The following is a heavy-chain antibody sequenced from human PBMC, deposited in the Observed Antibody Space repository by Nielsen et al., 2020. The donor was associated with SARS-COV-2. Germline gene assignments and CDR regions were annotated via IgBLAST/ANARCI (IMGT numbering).Heavy chain of an antibody. Sequence: SETLSLTCTVSGGSISSYYWSWIRQPPGKGLEWIGYIYYSGSTNYNPSLKSRVTISVDTSKNQFSLKLSSVTAADTAVYYCARHGPSDSRWWFNNYYYYGMDVWGQGTTVTVSS. D-gene: IGHD2-15*01. CDR1: GGSISSYY. V-gene: IGHV4-59*08. CDR3: ARHGPSDSRWWFNNYYYYGMDV. CDR2: IYYSGST. J-gene: IGHJ6*02.